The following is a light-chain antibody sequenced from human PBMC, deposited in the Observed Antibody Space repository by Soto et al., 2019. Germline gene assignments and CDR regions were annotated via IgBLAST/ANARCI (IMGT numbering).Light chain of an antibody. CDR2: AAS. V-gene: IGKV1-6*01. J-gene: IGKJ1*01. Sequence: AIQMTQSPSSLSASVGDRVTITCRSSQGIRNALDWYQQKPGKAPRLLIYAASSLQSGVPSRFSGSGSGTDFTLTISSLQPEDFATYYCLQNYNYPWTFGQGTKVEIK. CDR1: QGIRNA. CDR3: LQNYNYPWT.